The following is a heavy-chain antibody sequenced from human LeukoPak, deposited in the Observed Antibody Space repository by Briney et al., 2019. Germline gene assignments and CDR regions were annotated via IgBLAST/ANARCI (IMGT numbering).Heavy chain of an antibody. V-gene: IGHV1-46*01. D-gene: IGHD2-21*02. CDR1: GYTLTSYY. Sequence: ASVKVSCKASGYTLTSYYMHWVRQAPGQGLEWMGIINPSGGSTSYAQKFQGRVTMTRDTSTSTVYMELGSLRSEDTAVYYCARASCGGDCYSVNWFDPWGQGTLVTVSS. CDR3: ARASCGGDCYSVNWFDP. CDR2: INPSGGST. J-gene: IGHJ5*02.